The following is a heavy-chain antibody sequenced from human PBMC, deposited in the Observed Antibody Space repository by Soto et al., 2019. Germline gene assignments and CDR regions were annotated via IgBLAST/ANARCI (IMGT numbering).Heavy chain of an antibody. CDR2: INPDNGNT. CDR1: GYTFTRYT. Sequence: QVQLVQSGAEVKKHGASVKIYCKASGYTFTRYTMNWLRQAPGQRLEWMGWINPDNGNTKSSQKFQDRVIITRDTAASTAYLDLSSVRCEDTAVYYCARGIATGQLEPWGQGTLVTGSS. CDR3: ARGIATGQLEP. V-gene: IGHV1-3*01. J-gene: IGHJ5*02. D-gene: IGHD2-15*01.